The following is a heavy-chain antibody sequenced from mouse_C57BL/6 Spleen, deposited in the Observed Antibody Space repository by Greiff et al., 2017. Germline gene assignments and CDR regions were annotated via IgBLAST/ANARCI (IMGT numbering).Heavy chain of an antibody. Sequence: DVHLVESEGGLVQPGSSLTLSCTASGFTFSDSYMAWVRQAPEKGLEWVANINYDGSSTYYLDSLKGRFIISRDNAKNMLYLQMSSQKSEDTATYCCARDRGSGNYGYFDVWGTGTTVTVSS. CDR2: INYDGSST. D-gene: IGHD1-3*01. V-gene: IGHV5-16*01. J-gene: IGHJ1*03. CDR1: GFTFSDSY. CDR3: ARDRGSGNYGYFDV.